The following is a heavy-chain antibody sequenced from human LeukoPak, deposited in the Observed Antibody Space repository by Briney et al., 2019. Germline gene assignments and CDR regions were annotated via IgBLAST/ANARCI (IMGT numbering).Heavy chain of an antibody. CDR3: VRRVRYFGQNDY. V-gene: IGHV4-59*08. CDR1: GASMSDYY. Sequence: SETLSLTCTVSGASMSDYYWSWVRQPPGKGLEWIGYIYYTGSTNYNPSLKSRVTMSVDTSKNQISLKLSSVTAADSAVYYCVRRVRYFGQNDYWGQGTLVTVSS. D-gene: IGHD3-9*01. CDR2: IYYTGST. J-gene: IGHJ4*02.